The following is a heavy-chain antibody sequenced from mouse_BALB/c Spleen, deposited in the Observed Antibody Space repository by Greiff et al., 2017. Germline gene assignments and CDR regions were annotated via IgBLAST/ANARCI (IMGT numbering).Heavy chain of an antibody. CDR1: GFTFSSYA. CDR2: ISSGGSYT. Sequence: DVHLVESGGGLVKPGGSLKLSCAASGFTFSSYAMSWVRQTPEKRLEWVATISSGGSYTYYPDSVKGRFTISRDNAKNTLYLQMSSLRSEDTAMYYCARHGDYGFAYWGQGTLVTVSA. J-gene: IGHJ3*01. V-gene: IGHV5-9-3*01. CDR3: ARHGDYGFAY. D-gene: IGHD2-4*01.